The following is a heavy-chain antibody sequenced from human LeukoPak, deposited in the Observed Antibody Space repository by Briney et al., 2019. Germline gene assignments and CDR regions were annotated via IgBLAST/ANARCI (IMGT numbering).Heavy chain of an antibody. CDR2: IDPNSGGT. CDR1: GYTSTGYY. Sequence: ASVKVSCKASGYTSTGYYMHWVRQAPGQGLEWMGWIDPNSGGTNYAQKFQGRVTMTRDTSISTAYMELSRLRSNDTAVYYCASNLGDYYDSSGDAWGQGTLVTVSS. J-gene: IGHJ5*02. CDR3: ASNLGDYYDSSGDA. V-gene: IGHV1-2*02. D-gene: IGHD3-22*01.